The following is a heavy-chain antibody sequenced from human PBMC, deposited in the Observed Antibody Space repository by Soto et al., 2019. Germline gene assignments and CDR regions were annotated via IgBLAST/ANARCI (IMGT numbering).Heavy chain of an antibody. V-gene: IGHV1-69*06. Sequence: SVKVSCKASGGTFSSLDINWVRQAPGQGLEWMGGIIPISETTNYAQTFQGRVSIVADKSTSTAYMELSRLRSEDTAVYYCARALLSHSYDSGGYDSYFHAMDVWGQGTPVTVS. D-gene: IGHD3-22*01. CDR2: IIPISETT. J-gene: IGHJ6*02. CDR1: GGTFSSLD. CDR3: ARALLSHSYDSGGYDSYFHAMDV.